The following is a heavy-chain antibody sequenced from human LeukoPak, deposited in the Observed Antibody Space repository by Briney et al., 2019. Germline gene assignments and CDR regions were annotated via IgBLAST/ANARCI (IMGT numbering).Heavy chain of an antibody. Sequence: ASVKISCKASGYTFTGYNMHWVRQAPGQGVEWMGWINPNSRGTNYAQKFQGRVTMTRDTSISTAYMELSRLRSDDTAVYYCARALYSYYDYVWGSYRPYYFDYWGQGTLATVSS. CDR3: ARALYSYYDYVWGSYRPYYFDY. V-gene: IGHV1-2*02. J-gene: IGHJ4*02. D-gene: IGHD3-16*02. CDR2: INPNSRGT. CDR1: GYTFTGYN.